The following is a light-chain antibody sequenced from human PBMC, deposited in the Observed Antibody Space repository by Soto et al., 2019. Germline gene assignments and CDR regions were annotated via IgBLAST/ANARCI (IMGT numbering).Light chain of an antibody. Sequence: DIQMTQSPSTLSASVGDRVTITCRASQSISSWLAWYQQKPGKAPNLLIYDASSLESGVPSRFSGSGSGTEFTLPISSLQPDDFATYYCQQYNGYSSFGQGTKV. CDR3: QQYNGYSS. J-gene: IGKJ1*01. CDR2: DAS. V-gene: IGKV1-5*01. CDR1: QSISSW.